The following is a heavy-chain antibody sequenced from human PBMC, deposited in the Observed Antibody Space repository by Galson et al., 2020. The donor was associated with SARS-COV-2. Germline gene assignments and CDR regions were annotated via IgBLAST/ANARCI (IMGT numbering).Heavy chain of an antibody. J-gene: IGHJ6*03. CDR2: INHSGST. Sequence: SETLSLTCAVYGGSFSDYYWNWIRQSPGKGQEWIGEINHSGSTKSRPNLKSRVTIAVDTTKNQFPLKLTSMTAADTAVYYCARSRQDVTMIVVAITAYYHYMDVWSKGTTVTISS. V-gene: IGHV4-34*01. CDR3: ARSRQDVTMIVVAITAYYHYMDV. D-gene: IGHD3-22*01. CDR1: GGSFSDYY.